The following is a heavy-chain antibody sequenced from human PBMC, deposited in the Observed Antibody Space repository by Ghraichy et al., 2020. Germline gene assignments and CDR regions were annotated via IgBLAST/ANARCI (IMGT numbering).Heavy chain of an antibody. J-gene: IGHJ4*02. CDR2: ISGSGGST. V-gene: IGHV3-23*01. Sequence: GGSLRLSCAASGFTFSSYAMSWVRQAPGKGLEWVSAISGSGGSTYYADSVKGRFTISRDNSKNTLYLQMNSLRAEDTAVYYCAKDLGPLKPLGIAVAGPRGFDYWGQGTLVTVSS. D-gene: IGHD6-19*01. CDR3: AKDLGPLKPLGIAVAGPRGFDY. CDR1: GFTFSSYA.